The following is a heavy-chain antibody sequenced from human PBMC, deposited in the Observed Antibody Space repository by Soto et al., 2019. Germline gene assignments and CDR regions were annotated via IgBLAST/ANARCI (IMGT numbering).Heavy chain of an antibody. CDR1: GFTFSSYG. CDR3: ARTYSSGWAGLDY. J-gene: IGHJ4*02. V-gene: IGHV3-30*03. Sequence: GGSLRLSCAASGFTFSSYGMHWVRQAPGKGLEWVAVISYDGSNKYYADSVKGRFTISRDNSKNTLYLQMNSLRSEDTAVYYCARTYSSGWAGLDYWGQGTLVTVSS. CDR2: ISYDGSNK. D-gene: IGHD6-19*01.